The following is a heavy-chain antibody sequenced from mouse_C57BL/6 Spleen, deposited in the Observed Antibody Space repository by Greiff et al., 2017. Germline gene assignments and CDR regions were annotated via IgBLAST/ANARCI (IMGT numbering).Heavy chain of an antibody. CDR1: GFTFTSYG. D-gene: IGHD2-4*01. J-gene: IGHJ3*01. CDR2: IYPRGGST. CDR3: ARSYYDYDEFAY. Sequence: QVQLLQSGPELVKPGGSVKLSCTASGFTFTSYGIYWVNQRPGQGLEWIGSIYPRGGSTNYNEKVKGKGTLTVDTSSNTAYLELLSLTSEDTAVYFCARSYYDYDEFAYWGQGTLVTVSA. V-gene: IGHV1-85*01.